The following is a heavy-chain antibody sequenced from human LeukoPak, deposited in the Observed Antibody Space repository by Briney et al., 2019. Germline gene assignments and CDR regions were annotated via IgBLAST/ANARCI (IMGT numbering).Heavy chain of an antibody. J-gene: IGHJ4*02. D-gene: IGHD6-19*01. CDR3: ARVRSSGWYYDY. Sequence: ASVTVSCKASGYTFTSYGISWVRQAPGQGLEWMGWISDYNGHTNYAQKLQGRVTMTTDTSTSTAYMELRSLRSDDTAVYYCARVRSSGWYYDYWGQGTLVTVSS. CDR1: GYTFTSYG. V-gene: IGHV1-18*01. CDR2: ISDYNGHT.